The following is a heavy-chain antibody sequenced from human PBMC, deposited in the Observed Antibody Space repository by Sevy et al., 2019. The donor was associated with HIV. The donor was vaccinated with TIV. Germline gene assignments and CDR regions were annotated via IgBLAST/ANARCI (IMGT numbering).Heavy chain of an antibody. V-gene: IGHV3-74*01. CDR1: GFTFSSYW. CDR2: INSDGSST. J-gene: IGHJ6*02. D-gene: IGHD3-3*01. Sequence: GSLRLSCAASGFTFSSYWMHWVRQAPGKGLVWVSRINSDGSSTSYADSVKGRFTISRDNAKNTLYLQMNSLRAEDTAVYYCARDGRDGYDFWSGYRGKYYYYGMDVWGQGTTVTVSS. CDR3: ARDGRDGYDFWSGYRGKYYYYGMDV.